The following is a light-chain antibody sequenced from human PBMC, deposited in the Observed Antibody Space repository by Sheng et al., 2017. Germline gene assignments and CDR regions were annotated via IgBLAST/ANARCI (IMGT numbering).Light chain of an antibody. V-gene: IGKV3-20*01. CDR1: QTISSRY. CDR3: QQYGTSPPT. J-gene: IGKJ1*01. CDR2: AAS. Sequence: EIVLTQSPATLSLSPGERATLSCRASQTISSRYVAWYQQKPGQAPRLLIYAASSRATGIPDRFSGSGSGTDFILTVSRLEPEDSAVFYXQQYGTSPPTFGQGTKVEIK.